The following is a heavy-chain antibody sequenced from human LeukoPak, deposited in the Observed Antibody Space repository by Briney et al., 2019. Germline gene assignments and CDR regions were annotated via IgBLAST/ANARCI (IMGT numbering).Heavy chain of an antibody. D-gene: IGHD3-9*01. J-gene: IGHJ5*02. CDR1: GYTFTGYY. CDR3: AGDLEILTVSWFDP. Sequence: ASVKVSCKASGYTFTGYYMHWVRQAPGQGLEWMGWINPNSGGTNYAQKFQGRVTMTRDTSISTAYMELSRLRSDDTAVYYCAGDLEILTVSWFDPWGQGTLVTVSS. V-gene: IGHV1-2*02. CDR2: INPNSGGT.